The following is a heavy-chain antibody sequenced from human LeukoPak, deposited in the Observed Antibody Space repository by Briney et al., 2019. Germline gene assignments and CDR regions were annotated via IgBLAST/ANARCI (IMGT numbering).Heavy chain of an antibody. V-gene: IGHV1-18*01. CDR3: AGTVQLERRNGVFDY. Sequence: ASVKVSCKASGYTFTSYGISWVRQAPGQGLEWMGWISAYNGNTNYAQKFQGRVTITTDESTSTAYMELSSLRSEDTAVYYCAGTVQLERRNGVFDYWGQGTLVTVSS. J-gene: IGHJ4*02. CDR1: GYTFTSYG. CDR2: ISAYNGNT. D-gene: IGHD1-1*01.